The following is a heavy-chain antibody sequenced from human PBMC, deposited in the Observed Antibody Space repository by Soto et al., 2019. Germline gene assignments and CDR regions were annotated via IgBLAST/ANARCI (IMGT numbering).Heavy chain of an antibody. V-gene: IGHV3-74*03. D-gene: IGHD1-26*01. Sequence: GGSLRRSCAASGFTFSSYWMHWVRQVPGKGLVWVSHIDSDGNSTTYADSVKGRFTISRDNAKNTVYLQMNSLRADDTAVYYCVRDDVGVGIDYWGLGT. CDR3: VRDDVGVGIDY. J-gene: IGHJ4*02. CDR1: GFTFSSYW. CDR2: IDSDGNST.